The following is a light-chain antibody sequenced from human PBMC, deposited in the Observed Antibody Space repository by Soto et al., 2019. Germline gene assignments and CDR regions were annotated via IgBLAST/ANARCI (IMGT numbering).Light chain of an antibody. Sequence: IQLTQSPSSLSASVGDRVTITCRASQGISSYLAWYQQKPGKAPNLLIYAAYTLQSGVPSRFSGGGSGTEFTLTISSLQPEDFATYYCQQLKSNLITFGQGTRLEIK. J-gene: IGKJ5*01. CDR1: QGISSY. CDR2: AAY. CDR3: QQLKSNLIT. V-gene: IGKV1-9*01.